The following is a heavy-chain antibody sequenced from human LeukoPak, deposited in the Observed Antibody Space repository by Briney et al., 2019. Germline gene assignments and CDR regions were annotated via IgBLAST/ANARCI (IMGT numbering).Heavy chain of an antibody. Sequence: GGSLRLSCVASGSTFSSNAMSWVRQAPGKGLEWVSTVSASGGTTYYADSVKGRFTISRDKSKNTLYLQMNSLRVEDTAVYYCAPNSGWTTFEYWGQGTLVTVSS. CDR2: VSASGGTT. V-gene: IGHV3-23*01. J-gene: IGHJ4*02. D-gene: IGHD6-19*01. CDR1: GSTFSSNA. CDR3: APNSGWTTFEY.